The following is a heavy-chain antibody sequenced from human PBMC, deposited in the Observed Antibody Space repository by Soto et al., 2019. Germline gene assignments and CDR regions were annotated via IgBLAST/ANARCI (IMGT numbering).Heavy chain of an antibody. CDR3: ARDFGAESHIVVVPAAIPSGLDY. J-gene: IGHJ4*02. Sequence: GGPVKVSCKASGYTFTSYYMHWVRQAPGQGLEWMGIINPIGGSTSYAQKFQGRVTMTRDTSTSTVYMELSSLRSEDTAVYYCARDFGAESHIVVVPAAIPSGLDYWGQGTLVTVSS. CDR2: INPIGGST. V-gene: IGHV1-46*01. CDR1: GYTFTSYY. D-gene: IGHD2-2*01.